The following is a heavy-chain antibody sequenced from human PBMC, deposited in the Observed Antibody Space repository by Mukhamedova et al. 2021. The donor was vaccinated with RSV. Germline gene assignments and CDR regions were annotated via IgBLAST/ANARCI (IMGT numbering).Heavy chain of an antibody. V-gene: IGHV4-39*07. CDR3: ARDLVPYSSSWYEKGVRSDYYYGMEG. Sequence: GKGLEWIGSIYYSGSTYYNPSLKSRVTISVDTSKNQFSLKLSSVTAADTAVYYCARDLVPYSSSWYEKGVRSDYYYGMEGWGPGTT. D-gene: IGHD6-13*01. CDR2: IYYSGST. J-gene: IGHJ6*02.